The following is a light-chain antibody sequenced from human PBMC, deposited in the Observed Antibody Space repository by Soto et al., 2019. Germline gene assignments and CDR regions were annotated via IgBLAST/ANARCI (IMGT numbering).Light chain of an antibody. J-gene: IGLJ1*01. CDR2: DVT. CDR1: SSDVGGYDY. V-gene: IGLV2-14*01. CDR3: SSYTSSTSYV. Sequence: ALTHPASVSGSPGQSITISCTGTSSDVGGYDYVSWYQQHPGKAPKLMIYDVTNRPSGVSNRFSGSKSGNTASLTISGLQAEDEASYYCSSYTSSTSYVFGTGTKVTVL.